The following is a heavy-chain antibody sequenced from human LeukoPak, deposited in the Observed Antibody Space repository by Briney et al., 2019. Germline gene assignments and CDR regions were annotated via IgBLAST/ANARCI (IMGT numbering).Heavy chain of an antibody. V-gene: IGHV4-59*01. CDR3: ARGGTEFVADTAVNWFDP. CDR2: IYSTGST. D-gene: IGHD2-15*01. Sequence: PSETLSLTCSVSGGSISSYYWSWIRQPPGKGLEWIGYIYSTGSTNYNPSLQSRVTISVDTSMNQFSLKLTSVNAADTAVYYCARGGTEFVADTAVNWFDPWGQGTLVTVSS. J-gene: IGHJ5*02. CDR1: GGSISSYY.